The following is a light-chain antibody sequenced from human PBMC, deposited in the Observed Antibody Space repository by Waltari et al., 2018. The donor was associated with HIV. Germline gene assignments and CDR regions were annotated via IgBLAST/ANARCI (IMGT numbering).Light chain of an antibody. J-gene: IGLJ3*02. CDR1: RLKLDFYYF. Sequence: QSPLYQPASVSGSPGQSITIPCSGVRLKLDFYYFVSCDQLRPGQAPQLIIVGVTRRPSGISSRFSGSTSGGTASLTISDLQIEDEADYFCSSFAGTGTPMFGGGTKLTVL. CDR2: GVT. V-gene: IGLV2-14*01. CDR3: SSFAGTGTPM.